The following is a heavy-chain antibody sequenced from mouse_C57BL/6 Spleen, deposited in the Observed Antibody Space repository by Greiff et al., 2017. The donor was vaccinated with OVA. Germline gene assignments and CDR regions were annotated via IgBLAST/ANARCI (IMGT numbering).Heavy chain of an antibody. CDR1: GFTFSDYY. J-gene: IGHJ2*01. CDR2: INYDGSST. D-gene: IGHD2-10*01. V-gene: IGHV5-16*01. CDR3: ARDKAYYGNYDY. Sequence: EVKLVESEGGLVQPGSSMKLSCTASGFTFSDYYMAWVRQVPEKGLEWVANINYDGSSTYYLDSLKSRFIISRDNAKNILYLQMSSLKSEDTATYYCARDKAYYGNYDYWGRGTTLTVSS.